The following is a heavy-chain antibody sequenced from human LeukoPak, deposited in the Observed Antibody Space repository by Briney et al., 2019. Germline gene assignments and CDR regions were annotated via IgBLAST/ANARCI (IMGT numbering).Heavy chain of an antibody. D-gene: IGHD2-8*01. CDR2: IYHSGST. Sequence: SETLSLTCTVSGGSISSSSYYWGWIRQPPGKGLEWIGSIYHSGSTYYSPSLKSRVTISVDTSKNQFSLKLSSVTAADMAVYYCTRHQWWLAPRNFDYWGQGTLVTVSS. J-gene: IGHJ4*02. CDR3: TRHQWWLAPRNFDY. V-gene: IGHV4-39*01. CDR1: GGSISSSSYY.